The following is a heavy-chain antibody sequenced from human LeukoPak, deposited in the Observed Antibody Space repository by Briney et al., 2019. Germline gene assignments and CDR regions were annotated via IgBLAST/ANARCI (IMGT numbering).Heavy chain of an antibody. D-gene: IGHD6-19*01. CDR3: AKGGSSGWYEPAFDI. CDR2: IYSGGST. CDR1: GFTVSSNY. V-gene: IGHV3-53*05. J-gene: IGHJ3*02. Sequence: GGSLRLSCAASGFTVSSNYMSWVRQAPGKGLEWVSVIYSGGSTYYADSVKGRFTISRDNAKNSLYLQMNSLRAEDTALYYCAKGGSSGWYEPAFDIWGQGTMVTVSS.